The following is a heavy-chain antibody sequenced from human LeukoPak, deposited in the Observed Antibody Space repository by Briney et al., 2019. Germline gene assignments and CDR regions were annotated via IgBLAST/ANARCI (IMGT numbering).Heavy chain of an antibody. V-gene: IGHV4-61*02. J-gene: IGHJ6*03. CDR3: ARTLISYMGDYGFMDV. CDR2: IYTSGST. CDR1: GGSISSGSYY. Sequence: SETLSLTRTVSGGSISSGSYYWSWIRQPAGKGLEWIGRIYTSGSTNYNPSLKSRVTISVDTSKNQFSLKLSSVTAADTAVYYCARTLISYMGDYGFMDVWGKGTTVTVSS. D-gene: IGHD2-2*02.